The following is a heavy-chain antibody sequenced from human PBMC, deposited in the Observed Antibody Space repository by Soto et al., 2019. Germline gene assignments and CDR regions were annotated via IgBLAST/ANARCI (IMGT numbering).Heavy chain of an antibody. Sequence: GGSLILSCAASGFTFSSYAMSWVRQAPGKGLEWVSAISGSGGSTYYADSVKGRFTISRDNSKNTLYLQMNSLRAEDTAVYYCAKRGVFPDQYFDYWGQGTLVTVSS. CDR1: GFTFSSYA. V-gene: IGHV3-23*01. J-gene: IGHJ4*02. CDR2: ISGSGGST. CDR3: AKRGVFPDQYFDY.